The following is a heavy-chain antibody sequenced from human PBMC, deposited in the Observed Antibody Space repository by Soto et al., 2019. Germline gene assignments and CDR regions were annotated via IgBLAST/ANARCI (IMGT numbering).Heavy chain of an antibody. D-gene: IGHD4-17*01. CDR3: AGGGLGSTVTYFDY. CDR1: GYIFTSYA. V-gene: IGHV1-18*01. CDR2: ITAYNGNT. Sequence: QVQMVQSGAEVKKPGASVKVSCKASGYIFTSYAITWVRQAPGQGLEWMGWITAYNGNTNYARELQGRVTMITDTXXSTAYMELRSLRFDDTAVYYCAGGGLGSTVTYFDYWGQGPMVTVSS. J-gene: IGHJ4*02.